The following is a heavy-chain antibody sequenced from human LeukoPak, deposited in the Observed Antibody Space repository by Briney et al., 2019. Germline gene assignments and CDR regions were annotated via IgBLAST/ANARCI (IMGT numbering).Heavy chain of an antibody. CDR1: GFTFSSYA. J-gene: IGHJ5*02. Sequence: PGGSLRLSCAASGFTFSSYAMSWVRQAPGKGLEWVSAISGSGGSTYYADSVKGRFTISRDNSMNTLYLQMNSLRAEDTAVYYCAKELGYCSSTSCFFGPWGQGTLVTVSS. CDR3: AKELGYCSSTSCFFGP. D-gene: IGHD2-2*01. V-gene: IGHV3-23*01. CDR2: ISGSGGST.